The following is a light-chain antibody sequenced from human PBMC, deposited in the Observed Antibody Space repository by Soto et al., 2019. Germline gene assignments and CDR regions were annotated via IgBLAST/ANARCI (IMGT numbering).Light chain of an antibody. V-gene: IGKV3-11*01. J-gene: IGKJ2*01. CDR3: QQRSNWPIT. Sequence: EIVLTQSPATLSLSPGERATLSCRASQSVSSYLAWYQQKPGQAPRLLIYDASNRATGIPARFSGSGSGTDFTLTISSPEPEDFAVDYGQQRSNWPITVGQGTKLEIK. CDR2: DAS. CDR1: QSVSSY.